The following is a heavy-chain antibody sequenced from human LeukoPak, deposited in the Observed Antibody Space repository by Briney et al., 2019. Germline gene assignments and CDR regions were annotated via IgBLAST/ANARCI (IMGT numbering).Heavy chain of an antibody. CDR2: INHSGSA. D-gene: IGHD2-2*02. V-gene: IGHV4-34*01. Sequence: SETLSLTCAVYGGSFSGYYWSWIRQTPGKGLEWIGEINHSGSAKDNTSLKSRVTISVDTSKNQFSLKLSSVTAADTAVYYCARHASKYCSSTSCYIKGAGFDYWGQGTLVTVSS. CDR1: GGSFSGYY. CDR3: ARHASKYCSSTSCYIKGAGFDY. J-gene: IGHJ4*02.